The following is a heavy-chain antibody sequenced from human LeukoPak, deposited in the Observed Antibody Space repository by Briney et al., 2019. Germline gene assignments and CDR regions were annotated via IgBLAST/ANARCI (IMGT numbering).Heavy chain of an antibody. J-gene: IGHJ4*02. V-gene: IGHV3-21*01. Sequence: GGSLRLSCAASGSTFSSYSMNWVRQAPGKGLEWVSSISSSSSYIYYADSVKGRFTISRDNAKNSLYLQMNSLRAEDTAVYYCARDTDYGDYVDYWGQGTLVTVSS. CDR1: GSTFSSYS. D-gene: IGHD4-17*01. CDR2: ISSSSSYI. CDR3: ARDTDYGDYVDY.